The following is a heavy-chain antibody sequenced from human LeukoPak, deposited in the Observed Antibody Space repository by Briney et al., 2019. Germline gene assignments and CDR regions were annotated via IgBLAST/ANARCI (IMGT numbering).Heavy chain of an antibody. Sequence: GGFLRLSCAASGFTFSSYWMTWVRQAPGKGLEWVANIKQDGSEKYYVDSVKGRFTISRDNAKNSLYLQMNSLRVEDTAVYYCATSRTFDYWGQGTLVTVSS. CDR3: ATSRTFDY. J-gene: IGHJ4*02. D-gene: IGHD1-14*01. CDR1: GFTFSSYW. V-gene: IGHV3-7*01. CDR2: IKQDGSEK.